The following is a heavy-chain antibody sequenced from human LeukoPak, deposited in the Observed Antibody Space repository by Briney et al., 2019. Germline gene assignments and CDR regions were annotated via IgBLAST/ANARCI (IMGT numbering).Heavy chain of an antibody. CDR3: XKGSXXRYSGYDWFPFDX. CDR1: GFTFDDYA. J-gene: IGHJ4*01. D-gene: IGHD5-12*01. V-gene: IGHV3-9*03. Sequence: GRSLRLSCAASGFTFDDYAMHWVRQAPGKGLEWVSGISWNSGSIGYADSVKGRFTISRDNAKNSLYLQMNSLRAEDMALYYXXKGSXXRYSGYDWFPFDXWGXGXLVTXSS. CDR2: ISWNSGSI.